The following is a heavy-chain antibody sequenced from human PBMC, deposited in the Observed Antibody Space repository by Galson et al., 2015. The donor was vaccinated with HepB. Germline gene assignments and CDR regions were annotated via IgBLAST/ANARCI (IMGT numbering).Heavy chain of an antibody. CDR2: ISYDGSNE. Sequence: LRLSCAASGVAFSNFAMHWVRQAPGKGLEWVAIISYDGSNEYYGDSVKGRFTISRDNSKSTLYLQMNSLRDEDTAVYYCVRDFGTQEPATMYPLGYYGMDVWGQGTTVTVSS. CDR3: VRDFGTQEPATMYPLGYYGMDV. CDR1: GVAFSNFA. J-gene: IGHJ6*02. D-gene: IGHD2-2*01. V-gene: IGHV3-30*04.